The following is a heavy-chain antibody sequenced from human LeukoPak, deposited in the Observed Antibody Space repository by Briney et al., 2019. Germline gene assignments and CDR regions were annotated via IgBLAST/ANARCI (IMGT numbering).Heavy chain of an antibody. CDR2: IKQDGSEK. CDR3: ARSPMVSAPKVY. V-gene: IGHV3-7*01. D-gene: IGHD2-8*01. J-gene: IGHJ4*02. CDR1: GFTFSSYW. Sequence: GGSLRLSCAASGFTFSSYWMSWVRQAPGKGLEWVANIKQDGSEKYYVDSVKGRFTISRDNAKNSLFLHMNSLRAEDTAVYYCARSPMVSAPKVYWGQGTLVTVSS.